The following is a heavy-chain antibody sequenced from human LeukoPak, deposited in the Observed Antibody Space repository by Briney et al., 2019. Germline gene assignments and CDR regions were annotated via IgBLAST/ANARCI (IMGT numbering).Heavy chain of an antibody. CDR2: IIPIFGTA. CDR1: GGTFSSYA. J-gene: IGHJ4*02. Sequence: SVKVSCKASGGTFSSYAISWVRQAPGQGLEWMGGIIPIFGTANYAQKFQGRVTIAADESTSTAYMELSSLRSEDTAVYYCARGLGYCSSTSCYLLNFDYWGQGTLVTVSS. V-gene: IGHV1-69*13. D-gene: IGHD2-2*01. CDR3: ARGLGYCSSTSCYLLNFDY.